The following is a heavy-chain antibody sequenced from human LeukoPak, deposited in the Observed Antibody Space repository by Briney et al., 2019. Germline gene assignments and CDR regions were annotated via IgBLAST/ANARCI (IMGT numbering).Heavy chain of an antibody. CDR2: IRYDGSEK. CDR3: ATDPGEWEPI. D-gene: IGHD1-26*01. V-gene: IGHV3-30*02. J-gene: IGHJ3*02. Sequence: GGSLRLSCAASGFTFSNYGVHWVRQAPGKGLEWVAFIRYDGSEKYYAESVKGRFTISRDNSKNTLYLQMNSLRPEDTAVYYCATDPGEWEPIWGQGTMVTVSS. CDR1: GFTFSNYG.